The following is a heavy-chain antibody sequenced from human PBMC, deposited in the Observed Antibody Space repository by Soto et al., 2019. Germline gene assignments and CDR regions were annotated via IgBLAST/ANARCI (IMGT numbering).Heavy chain of an antibody. CDR1: VWCSISGYYG. J-gene: IGHJ4*01. Sequence: PSWSXSLTGTFGVWCSISGYYGWSWIRQPPGKGLEWIGYIYYSGSTYYNPSLKSRVTISVDTSKNQFSLKLSSVNAADTAVYYCERGVDREVRLDYWGHGTLVTV. CDR3: ERGVDREVRLDY. V-gene: IGHV4-30-4*01. CDR2: IYYSGST.